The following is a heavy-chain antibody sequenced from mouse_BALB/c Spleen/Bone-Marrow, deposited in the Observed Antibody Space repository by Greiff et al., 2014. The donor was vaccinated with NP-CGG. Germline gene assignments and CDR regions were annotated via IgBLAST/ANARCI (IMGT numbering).Heavy chain of an antibody. CDR2: ILPGSGSI. CDR1: GYTFSSYW. CDR3: ASRYDTMDY. J-gene: IGHJ4*01. V-gene: IGHV1-9*01. Sequence: QVQLKESGAELMKPGASVKISCKATGYTFSSYWIEWVKQRPGHGLEWIGEILPGSGSIKYNEKFKGKATFTADTSSNTAYMQLSSPTSEDSAVYYCASRYDTMDYWGQGTSVTVSS.